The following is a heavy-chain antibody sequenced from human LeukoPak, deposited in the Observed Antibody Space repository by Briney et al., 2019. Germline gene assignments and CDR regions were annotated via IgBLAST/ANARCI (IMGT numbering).Heavy chain of an antibody. D-gene: IGHD4-23*01. CDR1: GYTFTGYY. Sequence: GASVKVSCKASGYTFTGYYMHWVRQAPGQGLEWMGWINPNSGGTNYAQKFQGRVTMTTDTSTSTAYMELRSLRSDDTAVYYCARSATVVSPFDYWGQGTLVTVSS. CDR2: INPNSGGT. V-gene: IGHV1-2*02. CDR3: ARSATVVSPFDY. J-gene: IGHJ4*02.